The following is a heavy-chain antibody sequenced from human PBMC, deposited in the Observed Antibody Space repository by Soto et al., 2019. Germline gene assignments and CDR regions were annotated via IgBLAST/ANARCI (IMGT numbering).Heavy chain of an antibody. CDR3: AKDTSAYYDFWSGYLREIPLTLDI. J-gene: IGHJ3*02. V-gene: IGHV3-23*01. Sequence: GGSLRLSCAASGFTFSSYAMSRVRQAPGKGLEWVSAISGSGGSTYYADSVKGRFTISRDNSKNTLYLQMNSLRAEDTAVYYCAKDTSAYYDFWSGYLREIPLTLDIWGQGTMVTVSS. CDR1: GFTFSSYA. D-gene: IGHD3-3*01. CDR2: ISGSGGST.